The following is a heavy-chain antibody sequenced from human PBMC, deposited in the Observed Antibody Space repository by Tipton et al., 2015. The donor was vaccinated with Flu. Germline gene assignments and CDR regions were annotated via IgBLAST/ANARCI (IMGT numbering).Heavy chain of an antibody. J-gene: IGHJ4*02. CDR1: GDSITGYY. V-gene: IGHV4-59*06. Sequence: TLSLTCSVSGDSITGYYWSWIRQSPGKGLEWIGYIYYSGSTYYSPSLKSRVTISVDTSKNQFSLKLTSVTAADTAVYYCACAGHGYYDSSGSDYWGQGTLVTVSS. D-gene: IGHD3-22*01. CDR3: ACAGHGYYDSSGSDY. CDR2: IYYSGST.